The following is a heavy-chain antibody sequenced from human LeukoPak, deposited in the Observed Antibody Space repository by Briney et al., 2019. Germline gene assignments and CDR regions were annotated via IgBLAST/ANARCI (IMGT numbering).Heavy chain of an antibody. Sequence: KPSETLSLTCAVYGGSFSGYYWSWIRQPPGKGLEWIGEINHSGSTNYNPSLKSRVTISVDTSKNRFSLKLSSVTAADTAVYYCARESRNYYYYYGMDVWGQGTTVTVSS. J-gene: IGHJ6*02. V-gene: IGHV4-34*01. D-gene: IGHD1-7*01. CDR2: INHSGST. CDR1: GGSFSGYY. CDR3: ARESRNYYYYYGMDV.